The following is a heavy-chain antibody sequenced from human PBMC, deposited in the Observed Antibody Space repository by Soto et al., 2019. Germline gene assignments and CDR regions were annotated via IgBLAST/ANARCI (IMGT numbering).Heavy chain of an antibody. J-gene: IGHJ3*02. CDR2: IYYSGST. Sequence: SETLSLTCTVSGGSISGYYWSWIRLPPGKGLEWIGYIYYSGSTNYNPSLKSRVTISIDTSKNQFSLNLSSVTAADTAVYYCARIPKTSHSYAFDIWGQGTMVTVSS. CDR3: ARIPKTSHSYAFDI. CDR1: GGSISGYY. V-gene: IGHV4-59*01.